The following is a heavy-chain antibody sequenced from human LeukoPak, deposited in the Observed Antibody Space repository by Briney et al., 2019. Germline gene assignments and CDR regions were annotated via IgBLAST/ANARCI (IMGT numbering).Heavy chain of an antibody. Sequence: GGSLRLSCAASGFPFSSYGMHWVRQAPGKGLEGVAVISYDGSNKYYADSVKGRFTIPRDNSKNTLYLQMNRLRAEDTAVYYCAKDRIPLLMGTGFDYWGQGTLVTVSS. D-gene: IGHD3-10*01. CDR3: AKDRIPLLMGTGFDY. CDR2: ISYDGSNK. V-gene: IGHV3-30*18. J-gene: IGHJ4*02. CDR1: GFPFSSYG.